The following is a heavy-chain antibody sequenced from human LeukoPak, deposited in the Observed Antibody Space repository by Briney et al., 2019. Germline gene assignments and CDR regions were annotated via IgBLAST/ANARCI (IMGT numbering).Heavy chain of an antibody. CDR1: GGSISSSSYY. CDR3: ARLGGSGSYSYYYYYYMDV. D-gene: IGHD3-10*01. CDR2: TYYSGST. Sequence: PSETLSLTCTVSGGSISSSSYYWGWIRQPPGKGLEWIGSTYYSGSTYYNPSLKSRVTISVDTSKNQFSLKLSSVTAADTAVYYCARLGGSGSYSYYYYYYMDVWGKGTTVTVSS. J-gene: IGHJ6*03. V-gene: IGHV4-39*01.